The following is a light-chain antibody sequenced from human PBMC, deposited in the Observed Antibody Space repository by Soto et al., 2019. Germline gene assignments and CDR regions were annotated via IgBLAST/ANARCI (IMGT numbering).Light chain of an antibody. CDR2: EVS. V-gene: IGLV2-14*01. Sequence: QSVLTQPASVSGSPGQSITISCTGTSSDVGGYGYVSWYQQHPGKAPKLMIYEVSNRPSGVSNRFSGSKSGNTASLTISGLQAEDEADYYCSSYTSGSTYVFGTGTKX. CDR1: SSDVGGYGY. J-gene: IGLJ1*01. CDR3: SSYTSGSTYV.